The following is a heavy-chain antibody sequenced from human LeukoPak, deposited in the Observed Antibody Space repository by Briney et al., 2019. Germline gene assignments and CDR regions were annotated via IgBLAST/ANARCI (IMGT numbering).Heavy chain of an antibody. V-gene: IGHV4-34*01. CDR2: INHSGST. CDR1: GGSFSGYY. Sequence: SETLSLTCAVYGGSFSGYYWSWIRQPPGKGLEWIGEINHSGSTNYNPSLKSRVTISVDTSKNQFSLKLSSVTAADTAVYYCARGWVNYYDSSGYHSPNWFDPWGQGTLVTVSS. J-gene: IGHJ5*02. D-gene: IGHD3-22*01. CDR3: ARGWVNYYDSSGYHSPNWFDP.